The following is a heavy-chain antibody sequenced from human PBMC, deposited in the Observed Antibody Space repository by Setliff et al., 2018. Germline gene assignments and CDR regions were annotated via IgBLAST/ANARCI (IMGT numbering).Heavy chain of an antibody. CDR1: GYTFTNYG. Sequence: ASVKVSCKASGYTFTNYGITWVRQAPGQGLEWMGWINNYNTNTNYAQKLQGRVAMTTDTSTSTAYMELRSLRSDDSAVYYCARINFYVSSGHYYAPDYWGQGTLVTVSS. CDR2: INNYNTNT. V-gene: IGHV1-18*01. D-gene: IGHD3-22*01. J-gene: IGHJ4*02. CDR3: ARINFYVSSGHYYAPDY.